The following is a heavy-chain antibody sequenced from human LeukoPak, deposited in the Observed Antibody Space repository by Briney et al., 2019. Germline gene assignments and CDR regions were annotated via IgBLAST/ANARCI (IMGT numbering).Heavy chain of an antibody. J-gene: IGHJ4*02. CDR3: ARTSQWLVSQPFDY. Sequence: GGSLRLSCAASGFTFSSYAMSWVRQAPGKGLEWVANIKQDGSEKYYVDSVKGRFTISRDNAKNSLYLQMNSLRAEDTAVYYCARTSQWLVSQPFDYWGQGTLVTVSS. CDR1: GFTFSSYA. V-gene: IGHV3-7*01. CDR2: IKQDGSEK. D-gene: IGHD6-19*01.